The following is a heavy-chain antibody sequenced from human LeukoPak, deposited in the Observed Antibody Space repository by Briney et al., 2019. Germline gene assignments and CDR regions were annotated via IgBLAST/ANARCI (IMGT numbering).Heavy chain of an antibody. J-gene: IGHJ4*02. CDR2: INPSGGST. CDR3: AAGGYSYGLIDY. V-gene: IGHV1-46*01. CDR1: GYTFTSYY. D-gene: IGHD5-18*01. Sequence: ASVKVSCKASGYTFTSYYMHWVRQAPGQGLEWMGIINPSGGSTSYAQKFQGRVTITADGSTSTAYMELSSLRSEDTAVYYCAAGGYSYGLIDYWGQGTLVTVSS.